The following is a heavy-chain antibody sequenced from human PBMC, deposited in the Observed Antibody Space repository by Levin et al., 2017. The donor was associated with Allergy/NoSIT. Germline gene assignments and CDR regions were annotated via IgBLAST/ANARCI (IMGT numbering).Heavy chain of an antibody. CDR3: ARDPAGVGGYGTSYFDY. J-gene: IGHJ4*02. V-gene: IGHV1-69*04. Sequence: SVKVSCKASGGTFSSYTISWVRQAPGQGLEWMGRIIPILGIANYAQKFQGRVTITADKSTSTAYMELSSLRSEDTAVYYCARDPAGVGGYGTSYFDYWGQGTLVTVSS. CDR1: GGTFSSYT. CDR2: IIPILGIA. D-gene: IGHD5-12*01.